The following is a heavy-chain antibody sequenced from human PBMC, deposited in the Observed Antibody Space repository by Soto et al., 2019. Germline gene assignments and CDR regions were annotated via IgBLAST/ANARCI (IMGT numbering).Heavy chain of an antibody. CDR2: VWFDGSKK. V-gene: IGHV3-33*01. CDR3: ARDLYSTYPSDAFNV. CDR1: GFTFSEYN. D-gene: IGHD2-21*01. J-gene: IGHJ3*01. Sequence: QEQLVETGGGVVQSGRSLRLSCVASGFTFSEYNMHWVRQAPGKGLEWVAVVWFDGSKKYYAGPVQGRFTISRDNSRNTLYLQLDGLRAEDTAVYHCARDLYSTYPSDAFNVCGQGTSVTVSS.